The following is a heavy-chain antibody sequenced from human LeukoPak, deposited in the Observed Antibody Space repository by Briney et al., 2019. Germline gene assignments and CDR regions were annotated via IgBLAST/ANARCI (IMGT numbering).Heavy chain of an antibody. D-gene: IGHD5-18*01. CDR3: AKDIGHAVTFYYFDY. Sequence: GRSLRLSCAASGFTFDDYAMHWVRQAPGKGLEWVPGISWNSGSIGYADSVKGRFTISRDNAKNSLYLQMNSLRAEDTALYYCAKDIGHAVTFYYFDYWGQGTLVTVSS. J-gene: IGHJ4*02. CDR2: ISWNSGSI. CDR1: GFTFDDYA. V-gene: IGHV3-9*01.